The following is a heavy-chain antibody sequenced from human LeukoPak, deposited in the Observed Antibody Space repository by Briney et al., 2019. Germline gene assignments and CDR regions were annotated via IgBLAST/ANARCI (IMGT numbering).Heavy chain of an antibody. V-gene: IGHV3-7*01. Sequence: GGSLRLSCAASGFTFSTYWMSWVRQGPGKGLEWVAIIKEDGSKNYYVDSVKGRFTISRDNAKNSLFLQMNSLRAEDTAVYYCARDSLSGVLIGPRLDVWGQGTTVTVYS. CDR2: IKEDGSKN. CDR3: ARDSLSGVLIGPRLDV. CDR1: GFTFSTYW. D-gene: IGHD3-3*01. J-gene: IGHJ6*02.